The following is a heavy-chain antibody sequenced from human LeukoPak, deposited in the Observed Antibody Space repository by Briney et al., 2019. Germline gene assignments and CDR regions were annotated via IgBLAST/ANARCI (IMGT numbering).Heavy chain of an antibody. J-gene: IGHJ4*02. D-gene: IGHD6-19*01. CDR2: FYYCGST. CDR1: GGSISSVLYY. V-gene: IGHV4-30-4*01. CDR3: ARVRDSCGWYYFDY. Sequence: PSQTLSVTCTVSGGSISSVLYYWSWTRHPPGTGLEWIGYFYYCGSTYYNPSLKSRVTISVDTSKNQFSLKLSSVTAADTAVYCCARVRDSCGWYYFDYWGQGTLVTVSS.